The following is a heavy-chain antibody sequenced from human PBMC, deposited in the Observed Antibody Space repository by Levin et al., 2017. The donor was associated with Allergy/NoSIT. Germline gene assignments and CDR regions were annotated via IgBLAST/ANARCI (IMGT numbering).Heavy chain of an antibody. CDR3: ARDPKSCSGGYCYDAFDI. CDR1: GGSIRSGEYY. D-gene: IGHD2-15*01. J-gene: IGHJ3*02. Sequence: KPSETLSLTCTVSGGSIRSGEYYWSWIRQPPGKGLEWIGYILYSGSTYYNPSLKSRVTISIDTSKNQFSLKLSSVTAADTAVYYCARDPKSCSGGYCYDAFDIWGQGTMVTVSS. V-gene: IGHV4-30-4*01. CDR2: ILYSGST.